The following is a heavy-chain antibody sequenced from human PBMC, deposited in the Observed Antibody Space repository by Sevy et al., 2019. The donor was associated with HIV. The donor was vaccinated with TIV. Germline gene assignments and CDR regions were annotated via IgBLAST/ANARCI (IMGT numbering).Heavy chain of an antibody. D-gene: IGHD2-8*01. CDR1: GFTFTYAW. CDR2: IKSRAEGGTI. V-gene: IGHV3-15*01. Sequence: GGSLRLSCAASGFTFTYAWMSWVRQAPGKGLEWVGRIKSRAEGGTIDYAAPVKGRFTISRDDSKNTLYLQMNSLKTEDTAVYYWSTDPIILLLVTDGIDVWGQGTTVTVSS. J-gene: IGHJ6*02. CDR3: STDPIILLLVTDGIDV.